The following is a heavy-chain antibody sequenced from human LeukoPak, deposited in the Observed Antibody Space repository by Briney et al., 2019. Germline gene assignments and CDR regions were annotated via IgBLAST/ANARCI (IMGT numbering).Heavy chain of an antibody. CDR3: ARDLAPLITMTLLLPDS. CDR2: ISPYNGHT. D-gene: IGHD3-22*01. J-gene: IGHJ5*01. V-gene: IGHV1-18*01. CDR1: GYTFTSYG. Sequence: GASVKVSCKTFGYTFTSYGINWVRQAPGQGLEWLGWISPYNGHTKYAQNLQARVTLTADTSTSTVYIAPRSLRSDDTAVYYCARDLAPLITMTLLLPDSWGQGTLVTVSS.